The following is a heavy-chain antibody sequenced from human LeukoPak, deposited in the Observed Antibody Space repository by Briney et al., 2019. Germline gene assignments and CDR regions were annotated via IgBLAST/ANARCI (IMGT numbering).Heavy chain of an antibody. V-gene: IGHV3-30-3*01. J-gene: IGHJ4*02. CDR1: GFTFSNYA. Sequence: GGSLRLSCAASGFTFSNYAMHWVRQAPGKGLEWVAVISYDGSNKYYADSVKGRFTISRDNSKNTLYLQMNSLRAEDTAVYYCARVSGYSYGQWGQGTLVTVSS. CDR3: ARVSGYSYGQ. D-gene: IGHD5-18*01. CDR2: ISYDGSNK.